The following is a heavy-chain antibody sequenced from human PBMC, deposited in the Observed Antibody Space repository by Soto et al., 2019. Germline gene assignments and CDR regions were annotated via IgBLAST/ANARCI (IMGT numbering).Heavy chain of an antibody. CDR3: TTDRRGYDFWRGTTLYYYGMDY. CDR1: GFTLSNAL. Sequence: LRLSCVASGFTLSNALMSWVRQAPGKGLEWVGRSKSKTDGGTTDYAAPVKGRFTIPRNDSKNTLYLQMNSLKADHTAVYYCTTDRRGYDFWRGTTLYYYGMDYWGQGTTVTVSS. V-gene: IGHV3-15*01. D-gene: IGHD3-3*01. CDR2: SKSKTDGGTT. J-gene: IGHJ6*02.